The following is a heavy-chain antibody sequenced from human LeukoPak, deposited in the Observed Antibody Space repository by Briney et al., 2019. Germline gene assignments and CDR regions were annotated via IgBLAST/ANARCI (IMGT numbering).Heavy chain of an antibody. CDR1: GGTFSNSG. Sequence: VASVKVSCKTSGGTFSNSGISWVRHAPGQGPEWMGGIIPVFGTPNYAQKFQGRLTITADRSTTTAYMELSSLTSDDTAVYYCARERLARFPYFDYWGQGTLVAVSS. D-gene: IGHD3-3*01. CDR3: ARERLARFPYFDY. CDR2: IIPVFGTP. J-gene: IGHJ4*02. V-gene: IGHV1-69*06.